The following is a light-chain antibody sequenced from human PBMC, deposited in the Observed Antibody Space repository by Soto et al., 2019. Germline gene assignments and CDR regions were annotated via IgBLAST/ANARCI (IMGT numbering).Light chain of an antibody. J-gene: IGKJ2*01. V-gene: IGKV1-39*01. Sequence: DIQMTQSPSSLSASVGDRVTITCRASQSISSYLNWYQQKPGKAPKLLIYAASSLQSGVPSRFSGSGSGTDFTLTISSLQPEEFATYYGQQSYSTPYTFGQGTKLDIK. CDR1: QSISSY. CDR3: QQSYSTPYT. CDR2: AAS.